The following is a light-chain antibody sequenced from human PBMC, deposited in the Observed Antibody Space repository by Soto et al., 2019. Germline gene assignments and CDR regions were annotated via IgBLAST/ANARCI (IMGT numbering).Light chain of an antibody. CDR2: DVS. J-gene: IGLJ1*01. CDR3: SSYTGSTTLEV. CDR1: SSDVGGYNF. Sequence: QSALTQPASVSGSPGQSITISCTGTSSDVGGYNFVSWYQQHPGKAPKLMIYDVSNRPSGVSNRFSGSKSGNTASLTISGLQAEDEADYYGSSYTGSTTLEVFGTGTKVTVL. V-gene: IGLV2-14*03.